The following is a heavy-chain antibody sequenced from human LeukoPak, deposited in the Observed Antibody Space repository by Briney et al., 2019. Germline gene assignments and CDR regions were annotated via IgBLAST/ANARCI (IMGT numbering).Heavy chain of an antibody. D-gene: IGHD7-27*01. J-gene: IGHJ4*02. CDR2: IYREGTT. Sequence: GGSLRLSCAASGFTVSSNYMSWVRQAPGKGLEGVSIIYREGTTYYADSVKGRFTISRDNSKNTLYLEMNSLRAEDTAVYYCARDSPANWAQFDYWGQGALVTVSS. CDR1: GFTVSSNY. V-gene: IGHV3-53*01. CDR3: ARDSPANWAQFDY.